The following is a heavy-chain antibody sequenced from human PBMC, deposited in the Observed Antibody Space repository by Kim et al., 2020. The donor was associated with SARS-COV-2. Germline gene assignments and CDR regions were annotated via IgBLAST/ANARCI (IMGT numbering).Heavy chain of an antibody. Sequence: ASVKVSCKASGYTFTSYAMNWVRQAPGQGLEWTGWINTNTGNPTYAQGFTGRFVFSLDTSVSTAYLQISSLKAEDTAVYYCARGLPQRRSRAFDIWGQGTMVTVSS. CDR3: ARGLPQRRSRAFDI. CDR2: INTNTGNP. J-gene: IGHJ3*02. CDR1: GYTFTSYA. V-gene: IGHV7-4-1*02. D-gene: IGHD3-16*01.